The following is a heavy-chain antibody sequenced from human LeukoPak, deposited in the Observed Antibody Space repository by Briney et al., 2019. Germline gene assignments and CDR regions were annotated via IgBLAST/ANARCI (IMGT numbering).Heavy chain of an antibody. CDR3: ARDRARGPYYYDSSGPIDY. CDR1: GGSISSYY. CDR2: IYTSGST. V-gene: IGHV4-4*07. D-gene: IGHD3-22*01. J-gene: IGHJ4*02. Sequence: PSETLSLTCTVSGGSISSYYWSWIRQPAGKGLEWIGRIYTSGSTNCNPSLKSRVTMSVDTSKNQFSLKLSSVTAADTAVYYCARDRARGPYYYDSSGPIDYWGQGTLDTVSS.